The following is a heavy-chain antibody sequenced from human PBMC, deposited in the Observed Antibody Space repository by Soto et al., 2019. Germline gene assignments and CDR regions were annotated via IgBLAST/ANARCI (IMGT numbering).Heavy chain of an antibody. D-gene: IGHD2-8*02. V-gene: IGHV3-64*01. CDR2: ISSNGGST. CDR1: GFTFSSYA. Sequence: GGSLRLSCAASGFTFSSYAMHWVRQAPGKGLEYVSVISSNGGSTYYANSVKGRFTISRDNSKNTLYLQMNSLGAEDTAAYYCTGEVASGYWGQGTLVTVSS. CDR3: TGEVASGY. J-gene: IGHJ4*02.